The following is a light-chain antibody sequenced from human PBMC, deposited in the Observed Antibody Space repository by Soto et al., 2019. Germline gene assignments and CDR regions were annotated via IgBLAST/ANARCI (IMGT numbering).Light chain of an antibody. CDR1: QGISSY. V-gene: IGKV1-8*01. J-gene: IGKJ1*01. Sequence: AIRMTQSPSSLSASTGDRVTITCRASQGISSYLAWYQQKPGKAPKLLIYAASTLQSGVPSRFSGSGSGKDFTLTISCLQSEDFATYYCQQYYSYPWTFGQGTKVDIK. CDR2: AAS. CDR3: QQYYSYPWT.